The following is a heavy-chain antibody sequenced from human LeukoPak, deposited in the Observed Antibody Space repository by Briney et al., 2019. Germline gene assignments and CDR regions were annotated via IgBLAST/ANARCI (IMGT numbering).Heavy chain of an antibody. Sequence: NPSETLSLTCTVSGGSISSSSYYWGWIRQPPGKGLEWIGSIYYSGSTYYNPSLKSRVTISVDTSKNQFSLKLSSVTAADTAVYYCARGTVPSYWGQGTLVTVSS. V-gene: IGHV4-39*07. D-gene: IGHD3-10*01. J-gene: IGHJ4*02. CDR3: ARGTVPSY. CDR2: IYYSGST. CDR1: GGSISSSSYY.